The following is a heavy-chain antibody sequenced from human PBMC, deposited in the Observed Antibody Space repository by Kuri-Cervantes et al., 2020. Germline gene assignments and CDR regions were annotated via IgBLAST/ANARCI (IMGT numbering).Heavy chain of an antibody. V-gene: IGHV4-59*01. CDR3: ARARGDYYFDY. CDR1: GGSISSYY. Sequence: GSLRLSCTVSGGSISSYYWSWIRQPPGKGLEWIGYIHYSGNTNYNPSLKSRVTISVDTSKNQFSLKLSSVTAADTAVYYCARARGDYYFDYWGQGTLVTVSS. D-gene: IGHD2-21*02. CDR2: IHYSGNT. J-gene: IGHJ4*02.